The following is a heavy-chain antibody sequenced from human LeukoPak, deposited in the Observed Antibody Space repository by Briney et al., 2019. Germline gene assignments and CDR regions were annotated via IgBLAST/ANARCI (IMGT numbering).Heavy chain of an antibody. J-gene: IGHJ5*02. Sequence: PGGSLRLSCAASGFTFSDYYMSWIRQAPGKGLEWVSYISSNSSYTNYADSVKGRFTISRDNAKNSLYLQMNSLRAEDTAVYYCARDRDSSSWYGGVWFDPWGQGTLVTVSS. CDR1: GFTFSDYY. CDR3: ARDRDSSSWYGGVWFDP. D-gene: IGHD6-13*01. CDR2: ISSNSSYT. V-gene: IGHV3-11*06.